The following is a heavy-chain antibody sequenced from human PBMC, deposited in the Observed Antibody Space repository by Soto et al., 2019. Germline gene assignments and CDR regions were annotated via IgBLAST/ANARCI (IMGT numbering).Heavy chain of an antibody. V-gene: IGHV4-30-2*01. J-gene: IGHJ5*02. CDR3: ARGVMVVAALNNWFDP. CDR1: GGSISIGGYS. Sequence: SETLSLTCAVSGGSISIGGYSWSWIRQPPGKGLEWIGYIYHSGSTYYNPSLKSRVTISVDRSKNQFSLKLSSVTAADTAVYYCARGVMVVAALNNWFDPWGQGTLVTVSS. D-gene: IGHD2-15*01. CDR2: IYHSGST.